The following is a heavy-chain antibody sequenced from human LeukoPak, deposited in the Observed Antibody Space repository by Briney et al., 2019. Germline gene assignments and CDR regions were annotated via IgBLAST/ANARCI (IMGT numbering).Heavy chain of an antibody. CDR3: AKDLMRDRWFGES. Sequence: QPGGSLRLSCAASGFTFSSYSMNWVRQAPGKGPEWVGFVRFDGNEKYYADSVKGRFTISRDTSRNTLYLQMNSLRAEDTAVYYCAKDLMRDRWFGESWGQGTLVTVSS. J-gene: IGHJ1*01. V-gene: IGHV3-30*02. CDR1: GFTFSSYS. CDR2: VRFDGNEK. D-gene: IGHD3-10*01.